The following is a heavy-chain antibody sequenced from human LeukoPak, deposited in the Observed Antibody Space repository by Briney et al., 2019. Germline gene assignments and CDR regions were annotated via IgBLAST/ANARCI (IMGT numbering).Heavy chain of an antibody. CDR2: ISSSSTYI. CDR3: ARDRRYCSGGSCPLGAFDI. J-gene: IGHJ3*02. CDR1: GFTFSSYS. D-gene: IGHD2-15*01. V-gene: IGHV3-21*01. Sequence: GSLRLSCAASGFTFSSYSMNWVRQAPGKGLEWVSSISSSSTYIYYADSVKGRFTISRDNAKNSLYLQMNSLRAEDTAVYYCARDRRYCSGGSCPLGAFDIWGQGTMVTVSS.